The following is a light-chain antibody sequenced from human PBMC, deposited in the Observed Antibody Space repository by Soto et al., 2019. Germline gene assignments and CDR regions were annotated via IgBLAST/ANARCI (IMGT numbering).Light chain of an antibody. Sequence: QSALTQPASVSGSPGQSITISCTGTSSTVGGFNVVSWYQQHPGKAPKVIIYEGIKRPSGVSNRFSGSNSGSTASLTISGLQAEDEADYYCCSYAGSYTRVFGTGTKLTVL. CDR1: SSTVGGFNV. J-gene: IGLJ1*01. CDR2: EGI. V-gene: IGLV2-23*01. CDR3: CSYAGSYTRV.